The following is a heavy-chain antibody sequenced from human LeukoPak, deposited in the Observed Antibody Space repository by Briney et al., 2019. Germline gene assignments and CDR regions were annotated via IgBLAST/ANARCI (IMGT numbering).Heavy chain of an antibody. CDR2: ISYDGSNK. D-gene: IGHD2-15*01. V-gene: IGHV3-30-3*01. Sequence: GGSLRLSCAASGFAFSSYAMHWVRQAPGKGLEWVAVISYDGSNKYYADSVKGRSTISRDNSKNTLYLQMNSLRAEDTAVYYCARIPLGYCSGGSCYNFDYWGQGTLVTVSS. CDR3: ARIPLGYCSGGSCYNFDY. CDR1: GFAFSSYA. J-gene: IGHJ4*02.